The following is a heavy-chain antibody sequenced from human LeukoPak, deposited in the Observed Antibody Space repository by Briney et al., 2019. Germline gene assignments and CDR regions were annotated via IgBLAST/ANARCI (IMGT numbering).Heavy chain of an antibody. CDR1: GFTFNNFP. CDR2: ISGSGGTT. CDR3: AKDGYFHDSSGYSYFDY. D-gene: IGHD3-22*01. V-gene: IGHV3-23*01. J-gene: IGHJ4*02. Sequence: PGGSLRLSCAASGFTFNNFPMSWVRQVPGKGLNGVSGISGSGGTTYYAGSVRGRFTISRDNAKKTLFLQMRSLRAEDTALYYCAKDGYFHDSSGYSYFDYWGQGILVSVSS.